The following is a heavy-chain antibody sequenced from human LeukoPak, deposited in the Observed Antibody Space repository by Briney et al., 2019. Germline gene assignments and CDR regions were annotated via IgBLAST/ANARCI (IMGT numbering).Heavy chain of an antibody. D-gene: IGHD1-26*01. CDR1: GGTFSSYA. V-gene: IGHV1-69*13. CDR2: IIPIFGTA. Sequence: SVKVSCKASGGTFSSYAISWVRQAPGQGLEWTGGIIPIFGTANYAQKFQGRVTITADESTSTAYMELSSLRSEDTAVYYCAKVLGSGEGFDYWGQGTLVTVSS. CDR3: AKVLGSGEGFDY. J-gene: IGHJ4*02.